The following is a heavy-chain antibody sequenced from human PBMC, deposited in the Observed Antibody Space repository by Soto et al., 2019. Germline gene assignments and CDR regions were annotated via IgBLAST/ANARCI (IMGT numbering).Heavy chain of an antibody. Sequence: QVQLVQSGAEVKKPGSSVKVSCKASGGTFSSYAISWVRQAPGQGLDWMGGFIPIFGTANYAQKFQGRVTITADEATRTAYMELSSLRSEDAAVYYCARDSVPYYYDSSGRGAFDIWGQGTMVTVSS. J-gene: IGHJ3*02. CDR1: GGTFSSYA. CDR3: ARDSVPYYYDSSGRGAFDI. CDR2: FIPIFGTA. V-gene: IGHV1-69*01. D-gene: IGHD3-22*01.